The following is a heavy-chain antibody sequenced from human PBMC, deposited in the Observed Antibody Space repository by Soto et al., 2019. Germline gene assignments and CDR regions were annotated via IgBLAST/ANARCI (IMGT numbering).Heavy chain of an antibody. V-gene: IGHV4-39*01. J-gene: IGHJ6*02. D-gene: IGHD5-18*01. CDR1: GGSISSSSYY. CDR2: IYYSGST. CDR3: GATVDTAMLSWEKTNLGALRGLEYYYGMDV. Sequence: SETLSLTCTVSGGSISSSSYYWGWIRQPPGKGLEWIGSIYYSGSTYYNPSLKSRVTISVDTSKNQFSLKLSSVTAADTAVYYCGATVDTAMLSWEKTNLGALRGLEYYYGMDVWGQGTTVTVSS.